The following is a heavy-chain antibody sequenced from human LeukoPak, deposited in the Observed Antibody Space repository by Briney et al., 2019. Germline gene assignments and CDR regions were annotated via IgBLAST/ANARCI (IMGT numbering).Heavy chain of an antibody. CDR3: ARGTYPGSSGSDDAFDI. CDR1: GGSISSSSYY. Sequence: SETLSLICTVSGGSISSSSYYWGWIRQHPGKGLEWIGSIYYSGSTYYNPSLKSRVTISVDTSKNQFSLKLSSVTAADTAVYYCARGTYPGSSGSDDAFDIWGQGTMVTVSS. D-gene: IGHD3-10*01. J-gene: IGHJ3*02. V-gene: IGHV4-39*07. CDR2: IYYSGST.